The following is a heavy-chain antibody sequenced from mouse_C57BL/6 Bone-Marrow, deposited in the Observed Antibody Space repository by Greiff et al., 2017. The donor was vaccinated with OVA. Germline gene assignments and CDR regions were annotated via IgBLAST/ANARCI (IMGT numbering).Heavy chain of an antibody. CDR2: ISYDGSN. D-gene: IGHD1-1*02. CDR3: ARGNYPY. Sequence: EVQLQESGPGLVKPSQSLSLTCSVTGYSITSGYYWNWIRQFPGNKLEWMGYISYDGSNNYNPSLKNRISITRDTSKNQFFLKLNSVTTEDTATYYCARGNYPYWGQETLVTVSA. J-gene: IGHJ3*01. CDR1: GYSITSGYY. V-gene: IGHV3-6*01.